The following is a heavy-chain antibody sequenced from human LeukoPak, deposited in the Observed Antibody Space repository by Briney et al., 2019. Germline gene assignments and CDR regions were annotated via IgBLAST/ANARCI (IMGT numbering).Heavy chain of an antibody. CDR1: GYSFTSYW. CDR3: ARRRGYYGSGSYQGDAFDI. J-gene: IGHJ3*02. D-gene: IGHD3-10*01. V-gene: IGHV5-51*01. Sequence: GESLKISCKGSGYSFTSYWIGWVRQMPGKGLEWMGIIYPGDADTIYSPPFQGQVTISADKSVSTAYLQWSSLKASDTAMYYCARRRGYYGSGSYQGDAFDIWGQGTMVTVSS. CDR2: IYPGDADT.